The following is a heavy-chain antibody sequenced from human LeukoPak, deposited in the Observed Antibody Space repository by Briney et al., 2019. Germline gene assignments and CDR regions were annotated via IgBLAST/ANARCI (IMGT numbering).Heavy chain of an antibody. CDR2: INPGGGST. CDR3: ARERATYGFDI. V-gene: IGHV1-46*01. J-gene: IGHJ3*02. CDR1: VYTFTSYY. Sequence: ASVKVSCKASVYTFTSYYMHWVRQAPGQGLGWMGIINPGGGSTTYAQKFQDRVTMTRDTSTSTVYMELSSLRSEDTAVYYCARERATYGFDIWGQGTMVTVAS.